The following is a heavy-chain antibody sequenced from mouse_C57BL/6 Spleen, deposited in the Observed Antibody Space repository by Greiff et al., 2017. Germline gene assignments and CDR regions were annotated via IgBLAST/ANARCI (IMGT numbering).Heavy chain of an antibody. V-gene: IGHV2-6-1*01. CDR3: ARQGDAIYDCYGDYAMDY. D-gene: IGHD2-3*01. J-gene: IGHJ4*01. Sequence: QVQLKESGPGLVAPSQSLSITCTVSGFSLTSYGVHWVRQPPGKGLEWLVVIWSDGSTTYNSALKSRLSISKDNSKSQVFLKMNSLQTDDTAMYYCARQGDAIYDCYGDYAMDYWGQGTSVTVSS. CDR1: GFSLTSYG. CDR2: IWSDGST.